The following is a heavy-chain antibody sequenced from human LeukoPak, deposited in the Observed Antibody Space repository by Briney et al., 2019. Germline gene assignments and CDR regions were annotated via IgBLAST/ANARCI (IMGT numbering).Heavy chain of an antibody. CDR3: ARVRCSSTSCYPSPGLADY. V-gene: IGHV3-21*01. CDR1: GFAFTHAW. CDR2: ISSSSSYI. Sequence: MPGGSLRLSCAASGFAFTHAWMTWVRQAPGKGLEWVSSISSSSSYIYYADSVKGRFTISRDNAKNSLYLQMNSLRAEDTAVYYCARVRCSSTSCYPSPGLADYWGQGTLVTVSS. J-gene: IGHJ4*02. D-gene: IGHD2-2*01.